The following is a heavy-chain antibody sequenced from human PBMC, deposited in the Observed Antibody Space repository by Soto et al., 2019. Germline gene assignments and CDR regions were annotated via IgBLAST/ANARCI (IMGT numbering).Heavy chain of an antibody. J-gene: IGHJ5*02. CDR3: ARDPGGSYPGWGDWFDP. CDR1: GGTFSSYA. D-gene: IGHD1-26*01. Sequence: SVKVSCKASGGTFSSYAISWVRQAPGQGLEWMGGIIPIFGTASYAQKFQGRVTITADESTSTAYMELSSLRSEDTAVYYCARDPGGSYPGWGDWFDPWGQGTLVTVS. CDR2: IIPIFGTA. V-gene: IGHV1-69*13.